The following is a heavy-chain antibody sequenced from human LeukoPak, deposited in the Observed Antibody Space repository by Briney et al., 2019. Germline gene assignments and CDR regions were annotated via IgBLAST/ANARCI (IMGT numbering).Heavy chain of an antibody. CDR2: ISTSDGTT. J-gene: IGHJ4*02. CDR1: AFTFSSYA. Sequence: GSLRLSCAASAFTFSSYAMSWVRQAPGKGLEWVSSISTSDGTTYYADSVKGRFTISRDNSKNTLYLQMNSLRAEDAAIYYCAKGRTGFSYGYGIDYWGQGTLVTVSS. CDR3: AKGRTGFSYGYGIDY. D-gene: IGHD5-18*01. V-gene: IGHV3-23*01.